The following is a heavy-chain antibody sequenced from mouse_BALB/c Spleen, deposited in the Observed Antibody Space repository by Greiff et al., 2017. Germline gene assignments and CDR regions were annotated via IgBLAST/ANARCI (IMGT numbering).Heavy chain of an antibody. V-gene: IGHV1-14*01. CDR2: INPYNDGT. Sequence: VQLKESGPELVKPGASVKMSCKASGYTFTSYVMHWVKQKPGQGLEWIGYINPYNDGTKYNEKFKGKATLTSDKSSSTAYMELSSLTSEDSAVYYCARSGYGKAYYAMDYWGQGTSVTVSS. CDR3: ARSGYGKAYYAMDY. CDR1: GYTFTSYV. J-gene: IGHJ4*01. D-gene: IGHD2-1*01.